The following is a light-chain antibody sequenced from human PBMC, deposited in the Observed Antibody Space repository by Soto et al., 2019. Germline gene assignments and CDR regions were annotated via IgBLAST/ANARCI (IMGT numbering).Light chain of an antibody. CDR2: RAS. J-gene: IGKJ5*01. Sequence: EIVMTQSPATLSVSPGERATLSFTASHYVYRNVAWFQQRPGQAPRLLIYRASTRATGTPARFSGSGSGTEFTLTISSLQSEDFAVYYCQQYNNWPPITFGQGTRLEI. V-gene: IGKV3-15*01. CDR1: HYVYRN. CDR3: QQYNNWPPIT.